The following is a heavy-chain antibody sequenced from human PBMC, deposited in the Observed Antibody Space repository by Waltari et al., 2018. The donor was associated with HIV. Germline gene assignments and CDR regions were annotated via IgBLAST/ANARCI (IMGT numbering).Heavy chain of an antibody. Sequence: QVTLKESGPVLVKPTETLTLTCTVSGFSLSNARMGVSWIRQPPGKALEWLAHIFSNDEKSYSTSLKSRLTISKDTSKSQVVLTMTNMDPVDTATYYCARITLDLRFGARGVLHFDPWGQGTLVTVSS. V-gene: IGHV2-26*01. CDR1: GFSLSNARMG. CDR3: ARITLDLRFGARGVLHFDP. J-gene: IGHJ5*02. D-gene: IGHD3-10*01. CDR2: IFSNDEK.